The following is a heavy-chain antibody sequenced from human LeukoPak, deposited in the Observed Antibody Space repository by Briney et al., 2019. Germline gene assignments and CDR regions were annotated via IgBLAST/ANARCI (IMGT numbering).Heavy chain of an antibody. J-gene: IGHJ4*02. CDR3: AKVGFSEMEWLLYSDH. V-gene: IGHV3-23*01. CDR2: ISDSGGST. CDR1: GFTFSTYA. D-gene: IGHD3-3*01. Sequence: GGSLRLSCAASGFTFSTYAMSWVRQAPGKGLEWVSTISDSGGSTYYADSVKGRFTISRDGSENTLYLQMNSLRADDTAVYYCAKVGFSEMEWLLYSDHWGQGTLVTVSS.